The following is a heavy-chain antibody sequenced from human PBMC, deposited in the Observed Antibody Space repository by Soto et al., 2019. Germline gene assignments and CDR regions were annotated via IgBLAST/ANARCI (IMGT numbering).Heavy chain of an antibody. V-gene: IGHV3-30*18. CDR2: ISYDGSNK. D-gene: IGHD3-9*01. CDR1: GFTFSSYG. CDR3: AKVLTGRNY. J-gene: IGHJ4*02. Sequence: QVQLVESGGGVVQPGRSLRLSCAASGFTFSSYGMHWVRQAPGKGLEWVAVISYDGSNKYYADSVKGRFTISRDNSKNTLYLQMNSLRAEDTAVYYCAKVLTGRNYWGQGTLVTVSS.